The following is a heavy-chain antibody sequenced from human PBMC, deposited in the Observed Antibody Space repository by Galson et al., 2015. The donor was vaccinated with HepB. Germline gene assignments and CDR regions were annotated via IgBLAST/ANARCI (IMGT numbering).Heavy chain of an antibody. CDR1: GYTFTSYI. CDR3: GTAPCHNLWSVIDH. CDR2: INTNTGHP. Sequence: SVKVSCKASGYTFTSYIMNWVRQAPGQGLEWMGWINTNTGHPTYVQGFTGRFVFSLDTSVSTAYLEISSLKAEDTAVYYCGTAPCHNLWSVIDHWGQGTLVTVSS. J-gene: IGHJ4*02. D-gene: IGHD3-3*01. V-gene: IGHV7-4-1*02.